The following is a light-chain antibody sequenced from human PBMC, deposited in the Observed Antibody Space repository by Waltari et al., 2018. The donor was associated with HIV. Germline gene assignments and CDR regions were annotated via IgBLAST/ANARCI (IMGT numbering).Light chain of an antibody. V-gene: IGLV1-44*01. J-gene: IGLJ2*01. CDR3: ETWDDSLTAVV. Sequence: QSVLTQPPSASGTPGQRVTISCSGRRSNIGSNAVNWYQQLPGTAPKLLIYSDDQQPSGVPDRFSGSKSGTSASLAISGLQSEDEADYYCETWDDSLTAVVFGGGTKLTVL. CDR2: SDD. CDR1: RSNIGSNA.